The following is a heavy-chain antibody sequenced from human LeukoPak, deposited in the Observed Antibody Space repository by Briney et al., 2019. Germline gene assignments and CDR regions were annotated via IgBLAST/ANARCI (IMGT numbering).Heavy chain of an antibody. D-gene: IGHD3-22*01. CDR2: ISSSGGTT. Sequence: GGSLRLSCAASGFTFSSYGMSWVRQAPGKGLEWLSCISSSGGTTYYADSVKGRFTISRDNPKNTLFLHMNSLRAEDTAVYFCAKRGVVIRVILVGFHKEAYYFDSWGQGALVTVSS. CDR3: AKRGVVIRVILVGFHKEAYYFDS. CDR1: GFTFSSYG. J-gene: IGHJ4*02. V-gene: IGHV3-23*01.